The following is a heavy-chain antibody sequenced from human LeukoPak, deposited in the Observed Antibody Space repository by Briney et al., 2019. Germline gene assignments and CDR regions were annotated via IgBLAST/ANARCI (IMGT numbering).Heavy chain of an antibody. J-gene: IGHJ6*02. CDR2: INPSGGST. D-gene: IGHD5-18*01. CDR1: GYTFTSYH. V-gene: IGHV1-46*01. Sequence: ASVKVSCKAFGYTFTSYHMNWVRQAPGQGLEWMGIINPSGGSTSYAQKFQGRVTMTRDASTSTVYMDLSSLRSEDTAVYYCARGYGDYGMNVWGQGTTVTVSS. CDR3: ARGYGDYGMNV.